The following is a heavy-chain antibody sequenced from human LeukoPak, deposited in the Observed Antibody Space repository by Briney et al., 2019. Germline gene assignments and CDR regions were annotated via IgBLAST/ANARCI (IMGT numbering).Heavy chain of an antibody. V-gene: IGHV3-23*01. CDR3: AKCTVTTYSLPCLYFDY. CDR1: GFTFSSYT. D-gene: IGHD4-17*01. CDR2: ISGSGGNT. J-gene: IGHJ4*02. Sequence: GSLRLSCAASGFTFSSYTMTWVRQAPGKGLEWVSAISGSGGNTFYTDSVKGRLTISRDNSKNTLYLQMSSLRAEDTAVYYCAKCTVTTYSLPCLYFDYWGQGTLVTVSS.